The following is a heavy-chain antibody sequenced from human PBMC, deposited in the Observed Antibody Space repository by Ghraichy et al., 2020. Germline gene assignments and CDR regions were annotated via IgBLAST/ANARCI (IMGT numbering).Heavy chain of an antibody. D-gene: IGHD5-24*01. Sequence: GGSLRLSCAASGFSVSSNYMSWVRQAPGKGLEWVSVLYSSGSTYYADSVKGRFTISRDNSKNTLYLQMNSLRAEDTAVYYCARKGGYGDNPYYFDYWGQGTLVTVSS. J-gene: IGHJ4*02. CDR2: LYSSGST. V-gene: IGHV3-66*01. CDR3: ARKGGYGDNPYYFDY. CDR1: GFSVSSNY.